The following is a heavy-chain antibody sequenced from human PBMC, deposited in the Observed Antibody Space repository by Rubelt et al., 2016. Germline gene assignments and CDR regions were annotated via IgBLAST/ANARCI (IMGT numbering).Heavy chain of an antibody. V-gene: IGHV1-46*01. Sequence: QVQLVQSGAEVKKPGASVKVSCKASGYTFTGYYMHWVRQAPGQGLEWMGIINPSGGSTSYAQKFQGRVTMTRDTSTSTVYMELSSLRSENTAVYYCARGAGGRYFDWYDAFDIWGQGTMVTVSS. CDR3: ARGAGGRYFDWYDAFDI. CDR1: GYTFTGYY. CDR2: INPSGGST. D-gene: IGHD3-9*01. J-gene: IGHJ3*02.